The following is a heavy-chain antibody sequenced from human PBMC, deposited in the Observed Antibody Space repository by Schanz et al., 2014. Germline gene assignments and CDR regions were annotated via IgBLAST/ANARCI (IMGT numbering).Heavy chain of an antibody. CDR1: GFTFRTYG. CDR3: ARDLAFGGVYDRPSDS. D-gene: IGHD3-16*01. J-gene: IGHJ4*02. CDR2: IRYDGSKI. V-gene: IGHV3-30*02. Sequence: QVHLVESGGGVVQPGGSLRLSCAASGFTFRTYGMHWVRQAPGKGMEWVAFIRYDGSKIYYADSVKGRFTISRDNPKNPLSLQMNSLSVEDTAVYYCARDLAFGGVYDRPSDSWGQGTLVTVSS.